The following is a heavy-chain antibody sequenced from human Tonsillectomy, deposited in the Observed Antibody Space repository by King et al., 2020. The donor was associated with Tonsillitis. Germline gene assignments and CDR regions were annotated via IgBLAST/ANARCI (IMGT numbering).Heavy chain of an antibody. D-gene: IGHD3-22*01. CDR3: ARDPDMFYYDSSGFYSAWFDP. J-gene: IGHJ5*02. CDR1: GFTFSRYT. CDR2: ISYDGSNK. Sequence: VQLVESGGGVVQPGRSLRLSCAASGFTFSRYTMNWVRQAPGKGLEWVALISYDGSNKFYADSVKGRFTISRDNSKNTLYLQMNSLKTEDTAVYYCARDPDMFYYDSSGFYSAWFDPWGQGTLVTVSS. V-gene: IGHV3-30*01.